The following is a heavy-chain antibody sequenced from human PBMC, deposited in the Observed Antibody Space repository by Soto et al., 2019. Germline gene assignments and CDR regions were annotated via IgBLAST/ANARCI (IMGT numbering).Heavy chain of an antibody. Sequence: GGSLRLSCAASGSTFSSYAMSWVRQAPGKGLEWVSAISGSGGSTYYADSVKGRFTISRDNSKNTLYLQMNSLRAEDTAVYYCAKEDCSSTSCHPYGYNWFDPWGQGTLVTVSS. D-gene: IGHD2-2*01. CDR1: GSTFSSYA. J-gene: IGHJ5*02. CDR2: ISGSGGST. CDR3: AKEDCSSTSCHPYGYNWFDP. V-gene: IGHV3-23*01.